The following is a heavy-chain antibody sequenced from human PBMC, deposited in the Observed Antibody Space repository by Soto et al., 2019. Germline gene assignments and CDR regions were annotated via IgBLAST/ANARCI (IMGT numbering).Heavy chain of an antibody. Sequence: QPGGSLRLSCAASGFTFSSYAMHWVRQAPGKGLEWVAVISYDGSNKYYADSAKGRFTISRDNSKNTLYLQMNSLRAEDTAVYYCASIVVVTAWFDPWGQGTLVTVSS. J-gene: IGHJ5*02. CDR3: ASIVVVTAWFDP. V-gene: IGHV3-30-3*01. CDR2: ISYDGSNK. CDR1: GFTFSSYA. D-gene: IGHD2-21*02.